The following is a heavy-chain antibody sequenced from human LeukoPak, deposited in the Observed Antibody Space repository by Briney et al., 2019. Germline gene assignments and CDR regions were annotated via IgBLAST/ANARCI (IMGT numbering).Heavy chain of an antibody. V-gene: IGHV3-74*01. CDR3: ARDPHSYSGYDRFDY. CDR2: INSDGTST. J-gene: IGHJ4*02. CDR1: GFTFSSLW. Sequence: PGGSLRLSCTASGFTFSSLWMHWVRQGPGKGLVWVSRINSDGTSTNYADSVKGRFSISRDNAKNTLDLQMNSLRAEDTAVYYCARDPHSYSGYDRFDYWGQGTLVTVSS. D-gene: IGHD5-12*01.